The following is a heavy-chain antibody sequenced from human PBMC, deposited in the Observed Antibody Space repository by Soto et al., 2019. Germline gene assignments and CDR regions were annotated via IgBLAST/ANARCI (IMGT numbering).Heavy chain of an antibody. V-gene: IGHV4-61*01. CDR1: GGSVSSGSYY. Sequence: SETLSLTCTVSGGSVSSGSYYWSWIRQPPGKGLEWIGYIYYSGSTNYNPSLKSRVTISVDTSKNQFSLKLSSVTAADTAVYYCARGSSSWQSFDYWGQGTLVTVSS. D-gene: IGHD6-13*01. J-gene: IGHJ4*02. CDR2: IYYSGST. CDR3: ARGSSSWQSFDY.